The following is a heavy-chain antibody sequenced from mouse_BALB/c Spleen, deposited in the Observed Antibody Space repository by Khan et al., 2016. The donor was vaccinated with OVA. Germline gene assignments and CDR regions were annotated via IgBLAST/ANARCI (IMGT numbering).Heavy chain of an antibody. V-gene: IGHV1S135*01. D-gene: IGHD2-2*01. CDR3: TRHGYVAWFTY. Sequence: VRLQQSGPELMKPGTSVKISCKASGYSFTTYYIHWVMQSHETSLEWIGYIDPFSGGTTYNQKFKGKATLTVDKSSSTAYIHLSNLTSEDSAVYYCTRHGYVAWFTYGGQGTLVTVSA. J-gene: IGHJ3*01. CDR1: GYSFTTYY. CDR2: IDPFSGGT.